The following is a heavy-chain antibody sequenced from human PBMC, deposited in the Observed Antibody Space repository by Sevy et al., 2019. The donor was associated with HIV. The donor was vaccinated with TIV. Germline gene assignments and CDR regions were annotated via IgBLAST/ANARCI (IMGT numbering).Heavy chain of an antibody. CDR2: ISYDGSNK. CDR3: TRKIVVVAAADDYYYYYGMDV. Sequence: GGSLRLSCAASGFTFSSYAMHWVRQAPGKGLERVAVISYDGSNKYYADSVKGRFTFSRDNSKNTLYLQMNSLRAEDTAVYSCTRKIVVVAAADDYYYYYGMDVWGQGTTVSVSS. J-gene: IGHJ6*02. CDR1: GFTFSSYA. D-gene: IGHD2-2*01. V-gene: IGHV3-30*04.